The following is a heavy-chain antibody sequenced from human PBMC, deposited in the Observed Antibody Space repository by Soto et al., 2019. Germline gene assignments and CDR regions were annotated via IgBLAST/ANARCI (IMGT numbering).Heavy chain of an antibody. V-gene: IGHV3-33*01. CDR3: ARDRNWGSWNWYLDL. J-gene: IGHJ2*01. Sequence: ESGGGVVQPGRSLRLSCEAAGFTFRNYGMHWVRQAPGKGLEWLAVIWYDGSKALYIDSVRGRFTVSRDNSKNTRTLQMNGLRGEDTAVYYCARDRNWGSWNWYLDLWGRGTLVSGSS. CDR1: GFTFRNYG. D-gene: IGHD3-16*01. CDR2: IWYDGSKA.